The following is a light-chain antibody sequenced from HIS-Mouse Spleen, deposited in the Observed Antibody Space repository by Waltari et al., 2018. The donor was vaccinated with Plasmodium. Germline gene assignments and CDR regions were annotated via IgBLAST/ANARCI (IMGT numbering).Light chain of an antibody. CDR2: EDS. Sequence: SYEMTQPPSVSVSPGQTARITCPGDPLPNKYAYWYQQKSGQAPALVIHEDSKRPSGIPERFSGSSSGTMATLTISGAQVEDEADYYCYSTDSSGNHRVFGGGTKLTVL. CDR3: YSTDSSGNHRV. J-gene: IGLJ3*02. CDR1: PLPNKY. V-gene: IGLV3-10*01.